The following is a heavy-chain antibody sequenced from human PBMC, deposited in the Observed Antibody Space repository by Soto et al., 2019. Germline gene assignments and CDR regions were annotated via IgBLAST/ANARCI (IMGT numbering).Heavy chain of an antibody. CDR2: ISYDGSNK. J-gene: IGHJ4*02. V-gene: IGHV3-30-3*01. CDR1: GFTFSSYA. CDR3: ASSYSGSYFTAHTFDY. Sequence: GGSLRLSCAASGFTFSSYAMHWVRQAPGKGLEWVAVISYDGSNKYYADSVKGRFTISRDNSKNTLYLQMSSLRVEDTAVYYCASSYSGSYFTAHTFDYWGQGTLVTVSS. D-gene: IGHD1-26*01.